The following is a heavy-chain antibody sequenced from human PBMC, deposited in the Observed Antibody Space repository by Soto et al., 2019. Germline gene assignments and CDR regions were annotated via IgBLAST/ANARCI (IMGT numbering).Heavy chain of an antibody. D-gene: IGHD3-3*01. V-gene: IGHV3-15*07. J-gene: IGHJ4*02. CDR3: STDHGAITSFGDLVPFFAY. Sequence: EVQLVESGGGLIKPGGSLRVSCAASGFTFSDAWMNWVRQAPGRGLEWVGRIMSKTVGGTIHYAAPVKGRFTIAREDARETVYLQMASLRTEDTAVYFCSTDHGAITSFGDLVPFFAYWCLGTLVTVSS. CDR1: GFTFSDAW. CDR2: IMSKTVGGTI.